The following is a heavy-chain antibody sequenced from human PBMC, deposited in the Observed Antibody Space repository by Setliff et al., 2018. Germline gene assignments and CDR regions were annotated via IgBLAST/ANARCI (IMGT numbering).Heavy chain of an antibody. CDR1: GYSFCNYG. CDR3: ARDHKWELTSYKSGMDV. D-gene: IGHD1-26*01. CDR2: ISAYNINT. V-gene: IGHV1-18*01. Sequence: ASVKVSCKASGYSFCNYGMSWVRQAPGQGLEWMGWISAYNINTNYAKNFQGRVTMTTDTSANIAYMELRSLRSDETAVYFCARDHKWELTSYKSGMDVWGQGTTVTVSS. J-gene: IGHJ6*02.